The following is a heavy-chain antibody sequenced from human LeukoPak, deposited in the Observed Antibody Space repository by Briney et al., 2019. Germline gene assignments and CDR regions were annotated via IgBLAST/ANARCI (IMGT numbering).Heavy chain of an antibody. CDR1: GFTFSSYW. J-gene: IGHJ4*02. V-gene: IGHV3-7*01. Sequence: PGGSLRLSCAASGFTFSSYWMSWVRQAPGKGLEWVANIKQDGSEKYYVDSVKGRFTISRDNAKNSLYLQMNSLRAEDAAVYYCARESGKLSIFDHWGQGTLVTVFS. D-gene: IGHD3-3*01. CDR2: IKQDGSEK. CDR3: ARESGKLSIFDH.